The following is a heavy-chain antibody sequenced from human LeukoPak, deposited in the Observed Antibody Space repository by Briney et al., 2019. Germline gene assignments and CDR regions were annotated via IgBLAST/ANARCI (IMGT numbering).Heavy chain of an antibody. J-gene: IGHJ6*02. CDR2: TYYSGST. Sequence: KPSETLSLTCSVSGGSISNYYWSWIRQPPGMGLEWIGNTYYSGSTDYNPSLKSPVTMSVDTSKNQFSLKTSSVTAADTAVYYCARGFSVWTGYYYYYGMDVWGLGTTVTVSS. CDR1: GGSISNYY. D-gene: IGHD1-1*01. V-gene: IGHV4-59*01. CDR3: ARGFSVWTGYYYYYGMDV.